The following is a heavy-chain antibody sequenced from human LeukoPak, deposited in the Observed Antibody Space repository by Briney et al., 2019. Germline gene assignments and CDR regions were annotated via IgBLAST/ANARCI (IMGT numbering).Heavy chain of an antibody. CDR1: GYTFTGYY. Sequence: GASVKVSCKASGYTFTGYYMHWVRQAPGQGLEWMGWINPNSGGTNYAQKFQGRVTMTRDTSISTAYMELSRLRSDDTAVYYCARDLHLIWTPNNYYYYYYTDVWGKGTTVTVSS. CDR3: ARDLHLIWTPNNYYYYYYTDV. J-gene: IGHJ6*03. V-gene: IGHV1-2*02. D-gene: IGHD3/OR15-3a*01. CDR2: INPNSGGT.